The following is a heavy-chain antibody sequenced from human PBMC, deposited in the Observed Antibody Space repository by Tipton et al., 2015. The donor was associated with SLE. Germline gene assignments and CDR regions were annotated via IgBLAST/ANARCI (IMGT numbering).Heavy chain of an antibody. V-gene: IGHV4-39*07. Sequence: LSLTCTVSGGSISSSSYYWGWIRQPPGKGLEWIGSIYYSGSTYYNPSLKSRVTISVDTSKNQFSLKLSSVTAADTAVYYCARGLRQLAHYYYYYMDVWGKGTTVTVSS. CDR1: GGSISSSSYY. CDR3: ARGLRQLAHYYYYYMDV. CDR2: IYYSGST. D-gene: IGHD6-13*01. J-gene: IGHJ6*03.